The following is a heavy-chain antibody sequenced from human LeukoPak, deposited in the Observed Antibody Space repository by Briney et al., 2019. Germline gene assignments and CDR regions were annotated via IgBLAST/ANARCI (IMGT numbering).Heavy chain of an antibody. CDR1: GYTFTSYG. Sequence: GASVKVSCKASGYTFTSYGISWVRQAPGQGLEWMGWISAYNGNTNYAQKLQGRVTMTTDTSTSTAYMELRSLRSDDTAVYYCAGAARGSGWPNFDYWGQGTLVTVSS. CDR2: ISAYNGNT. V-gene: IGHV1-18*04. D-gene: IGHD6-19*01. CDR3: AGAARGSGWPNFDY. J-gene: IGHJ4*02.